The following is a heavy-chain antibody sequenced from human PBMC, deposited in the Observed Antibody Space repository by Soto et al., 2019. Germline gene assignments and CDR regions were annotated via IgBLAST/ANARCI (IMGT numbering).Heavy chain of an antibody. CDR2: INAGNGNT. D-gene: IGHD3-22*01. V-gene: IGHV1-3*01. CDR1: GYTFTSYA. Sequence: QVQLVQSGAEVKKPGASVKVSCKASGYTFTSYAMHWVRQAPGQRLEWMGWINAGNGNTKYSQKFQGRVTITRDTSASTAYMELRSLRSEDTAVYYCARGGVVITKYPDYWGQGTLVTVSS. J-gene: IGHJ4*02. CDR3: ARGGVVITKYPDY.